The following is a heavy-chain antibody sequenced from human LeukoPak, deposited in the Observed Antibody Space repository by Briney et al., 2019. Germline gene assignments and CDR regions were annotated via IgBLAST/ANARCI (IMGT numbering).Heavy chain of an antibody. CDR1: GYTFTSYA. CDR2: INTNTGNP. D-gene: IGHD3-22*01. CDR3: ARVGGSYDSSGYYYLWSRYFDY. V-gene: IGHV7-4-1*02. Sequence: GASVKVSCKASGYTFTSYAMNWVRQAPGQGLEWMGWINTNTGNPTYAQGFTGRFVFSLDTSVSTAYLQISSLKAEDTAVYYCARVGGSYDSSGYYYLWSRYFDYWGQGTLVTVSS. J-gene: IGHJ4*02.